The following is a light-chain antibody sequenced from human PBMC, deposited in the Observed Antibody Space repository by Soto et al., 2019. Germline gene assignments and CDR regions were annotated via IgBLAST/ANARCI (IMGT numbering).Light chain of an antibody. Sequence: DIVMTQSPDSLAVSLGERATINCKSSQSVLYSSNNKNYLAWYQQKPGQPPKLLIYSASTRESGVPDRFSGSGSGTDFTLTISSLQAEDVAVYYCQQYYSTPRWTCGQGTKVEIK. CDR1: QSVLYSSNNKNY. CDR2: SAS. V-gene: IGKV4-1*01. J-gene: IGKJ1*01. CDR3: QQYYSTPRWT.